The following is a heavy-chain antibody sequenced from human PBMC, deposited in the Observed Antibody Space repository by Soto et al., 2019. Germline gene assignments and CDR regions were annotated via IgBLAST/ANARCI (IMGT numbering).Heavy chain of an antibody. V-gene: IGHV3-11*06. CDR3: ARLPYSAYNRHFDY. CDR2: INPTSGHI. D-gene: IGHD4-4*01. CDR1: GFIFSHYY. J-gene: IGHJ4*02. Sequence: GGSLRLSCAASGFIFSHYYMGWIRQAPGKGLEWVSYINPTSGHINYADSVKGRFTISGDNARNSLYLQMNSLTADDTAMYYCARLPYSAYNRHFDYWGQGTLVTVSS.